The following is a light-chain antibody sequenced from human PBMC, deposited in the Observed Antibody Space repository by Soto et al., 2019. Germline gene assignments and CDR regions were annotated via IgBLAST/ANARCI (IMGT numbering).Light chain of an antibody. Sequence: QSALTQPASVSGSPGQSIAISCTGTSSDVGSYNYVSWYQQHPGKAPKLIIYDVSNRPSGVSNRFSGSESDNTASLTISGLQAEDEADYYCSSYKSSTLVFGGGTKLTVL. CDR3: SSYKSSTLV. J-gene: IGLJ2*01. CDR2: DVS. V-gene: IGLV2-14*03. CDR1: SSDVGSYNY.